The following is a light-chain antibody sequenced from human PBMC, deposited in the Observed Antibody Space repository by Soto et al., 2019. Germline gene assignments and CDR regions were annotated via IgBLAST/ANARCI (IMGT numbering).Light chain of an antibody. CDR1: HSDIVNYNY. CDR2: DVG. CDR3: NSYREDHPRFYV. J-gene: IGLJ1*01. V-gene: IGLV2-14*03. Sequence: SVLTQPPYVSGSPGQSITISCTGTHSDIVNYNYVSWYQHLPGKAPKLMIYDVGSRPSGVSSRFSGSKSGNTASLAISGLQAEDEADYYCNSYREDHPRFYVFGTGTKVTVL.